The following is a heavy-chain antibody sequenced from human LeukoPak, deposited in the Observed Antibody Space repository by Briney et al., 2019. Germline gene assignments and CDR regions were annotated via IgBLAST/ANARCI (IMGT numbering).Heavy chain of an antibody. CDR2: INPNSGGT. D-gene: IGHD3-10*01. V-gene: IGHV1-2*06. J-gene: IGHJ4*02. CDR3: ARDNYYGSGSYYKI. CDR1: GYTFTGYY. Sequence: ASVTVSCKASGYTFTGYYMHWVRQAPGQGLEWMGRINPNSGGTNYAQKFQGRVTMTRDTSISTAYMELSRLRSDDTAVYYCARDNYYGSGSYYKIWGQGTLVTVSS.